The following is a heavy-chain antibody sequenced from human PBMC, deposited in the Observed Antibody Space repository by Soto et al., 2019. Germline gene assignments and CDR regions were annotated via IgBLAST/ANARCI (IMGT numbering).Heavy chain of an antibody. CDR3: ATILGFSSSSWYPLYGMDV. CDR2: INAGNGNT. CDR1: GYTFTSYA. Sequence: ASVKVSCKASGYTFTSYAMHWVRQAPGQRLEWMGWINAGNGNTKYSQKFQGRVTITRDTSASTAYMELSSLRSEDTAVYYCATILGFSSSSWYPLYGMDVWGQGTKGTVSS. J-gene: IGHJ6*02. D-gene: IGHD6-13*01. V-gene: IGHV1-3*01.